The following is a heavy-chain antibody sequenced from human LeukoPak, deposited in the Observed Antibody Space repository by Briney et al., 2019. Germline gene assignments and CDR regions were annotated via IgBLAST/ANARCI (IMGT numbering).Heavy chain of an antibody. J-gene: IGHJ4*02. Sequence: SETLSLTCSVSGGSVSSYYWSWLRQSPGKGLEWIGYIHNSGRTNYNPSLKSRVTGFVDTSKNQVSLRLSSVTAADTAVYYCARHGTISSESYFDYWGQGALVTVSS. CDR2: IHNSGRT. D-gene: IGHD1-14*01. CDR3: ARHGTISSESYFDY. CDR1: GGSVSSYY. V-gene: IGHV4-59*08.